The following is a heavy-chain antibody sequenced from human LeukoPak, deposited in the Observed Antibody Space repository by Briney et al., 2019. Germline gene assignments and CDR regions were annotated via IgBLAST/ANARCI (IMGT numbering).Heavy chain of an antibody. V-gene: IGHV1-2*02. CDR3: ASPTAQPSLRYFDSAFDP. CDR2: INPNSGGT. J-gene: IGHJ5*02. Sequence: ASVKVSCKASGYTFTGYYMHWVRQAPGQGLEWMGWINPNSGGTNYAQKFQGRVTMTRDTSISTAYMELSRLRSDDTAVYYCASPTAQPSLRYFDSAFDPWGQGTLVTVSS. D-gene: IGHD3-9*01. CDR1: GYTFTGYY.